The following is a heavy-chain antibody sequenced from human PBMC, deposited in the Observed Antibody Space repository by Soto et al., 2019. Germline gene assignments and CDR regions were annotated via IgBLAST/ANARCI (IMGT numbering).Heavy chain of an antibody. Sequence: NPSETLSLTCTVSGGSISRVAYYWSWVRQLPGKGLEWIGYVYHTGNTDYNPSLKSRISISVDTSKNQFSMDLKDVTAADTAVYYCAVDTTIEGPNWLDPWGQGTLVTVSS. D-gene: IGHD5-18*01. V-gene: IGHV4-30-4*08. CDR3: AVDTTIEGPNWLDP. CDR1: GGSISRVAYY. J-gene: IGHJ5*02. CDR2: VYHTGNT.